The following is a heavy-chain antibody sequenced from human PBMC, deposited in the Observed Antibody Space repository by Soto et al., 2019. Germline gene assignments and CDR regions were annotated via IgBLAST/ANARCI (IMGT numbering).Heavy chain of an antibody. CDR2: IIPIFGTA. CDR3: AREGGDILTGYPHINWFDP. CDR1: GGTFSSYA. V-gene: IGHV1-69*13. J-gene: IGHJ5*02. Sequence: SVKVSCKASGGTFSSYAISWVRQAPGQGLEWMGGIIPIFGTANYAQKFQGRVTITADESTSTAYMELSSLRSEDTAVYYCAREGGDILTGYPHINWFDPWGQGTLVTSPQ. D-gene: IGHD3-9*01.